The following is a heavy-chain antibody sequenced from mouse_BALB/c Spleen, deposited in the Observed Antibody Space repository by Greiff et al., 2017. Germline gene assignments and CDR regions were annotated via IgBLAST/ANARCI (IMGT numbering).Heavy chain of an antibody. CDR2: ISYSGST. J-gene: IGHJ3*01. CDR1: GDSITSGY. D-gene: IGHD1-1*01. V-gene: IGHV3-8*02. CDR3: ERGSTVVEGGFAY. Sequence: EVQLQESGPSLVKPSQTLSLTCSVTGDSITSGYWNWIRKFPGNKLEYMGYISYSGSTYYNPSLKSRISITRDTSKNQYYLQLNSVTTEDTATYYCERGSTVVEGGFAYWGQGTLVTVSA.